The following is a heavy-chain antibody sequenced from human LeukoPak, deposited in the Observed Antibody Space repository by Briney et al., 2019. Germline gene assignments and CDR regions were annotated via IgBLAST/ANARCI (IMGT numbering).Heavy chain of an antibody. D-gene: IGHD3-10*01. J-gene: IGHJ4*02. V-gene: IGHV3-23*01. CDR3: AKGGISLARGSFDY. CDR2: LSGGGGDT. CDR1: GLTFSNYA. Sequence: GGSLRLSCAASGLTFSNYAMSWVRQAPGKGLEWVSALSGGGGDTYYAGSVKGRFTISRDNSKNTLYLQMNSLRAEDTAVYYCAKGGISLARGSFDYWGQGALVTVSS.